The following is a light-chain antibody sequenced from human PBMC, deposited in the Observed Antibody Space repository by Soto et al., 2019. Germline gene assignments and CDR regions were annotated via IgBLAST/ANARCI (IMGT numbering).Light chain of an antibody. J-gene: IGKJ1*01. CDR3: QQYGSSPPKT. CDR1: QSVSSSY. CDR2: GAS. Sequence: EIVMTQSPATLSVSPGERATFSCRASQSVSSSYLAWYQQKPGQAPRLLIYGASSRATGIPDRFSGSGSGTDFTLTISRLEPEDFAVYYCQQYGSSPPKTFGQGTKVDIK. V-gene: IGKV3-20*01.